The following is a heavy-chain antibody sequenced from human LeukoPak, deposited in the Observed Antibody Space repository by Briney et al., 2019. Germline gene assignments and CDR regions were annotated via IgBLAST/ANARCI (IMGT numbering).Heavy chain of an antibody. CDR3: ARVGGGYSYGPPDH. J-gene: IGHJ4*02. V-gene: IGHV3-20*04. D-gene: IGHD5-18*01. CDR1: GFTFDDYG. Sequence: PGGSLRLSCAASGFTFDDYGMSWVRHAPGKGLEWVAGINWNGGSTGYADSVKGRFTISRDNAKNSLYLQMNSLIAEDTALYYCARVGGGYSYGPPDHWGQGTLVTVSS. CDR2: INWNGGST.